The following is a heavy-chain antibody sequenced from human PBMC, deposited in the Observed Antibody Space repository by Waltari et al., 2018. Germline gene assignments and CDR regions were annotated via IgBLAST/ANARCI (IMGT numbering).Heavy chain of an antibody. CDR3: ASTPLFYYDTSGYSF. CDR2: IDQNEHT. J-gene: IGHJ4*02. CDR1: GGSFSGYY. V-gene: IGHV4-34*01. D-gene: IGHD3-22*01. Sequence: QVHLQQWGAGLLKPSETLSLTCAVYGGSFSGYYWSWIRQPPGKGLEWIGHIDQNEHTTYNPSLKDRLTISVDRSQQTFTLTLTSVTAADTGVYFCASTPLFYYDTSGYSFWGQGTLVTVSS.